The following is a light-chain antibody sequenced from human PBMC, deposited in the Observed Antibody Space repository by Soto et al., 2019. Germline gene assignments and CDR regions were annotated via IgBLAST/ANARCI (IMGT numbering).Light chain of an antibody. CDR3: ATWDDSLNAVV. Sequence: QAVVTQPPSASGTPGQRVTVSCSGFSSNIGSNTVTWYQQVPGTAPKLLIYSNNQRPSGVPDRFSGSKSGTSASLAVSGLQSEDEADYYCATWDDSLNAVVFGGGTKVTVL. CDR1: SSNIGSNT. CDR2: SNN. J-gene: IGLJ2*01. V-gene: IGLV1-44*01.